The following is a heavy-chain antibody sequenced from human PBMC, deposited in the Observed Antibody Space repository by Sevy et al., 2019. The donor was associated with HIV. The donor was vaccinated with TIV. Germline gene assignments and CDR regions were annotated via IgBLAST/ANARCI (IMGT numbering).Heavy chain of an antibody. CDR2: ISGSGDST. CDR1: GFTFSTYA. D-gene: IGHD4-17*01. V-gene: IGHV3-23*01. Sequence: GSLRLSCAASGFTFSTYAMTWVRQAPGKGLDWVSSISGSGDSTYYADSVKGRFTISRDNSKNTVDLQMNSLRDDDTAIYYCAKVGTTVSIYYYYGMDVWGQGTTVTVSS. CDR3: AKVGTTVSIYYYYGMDV. J-gene: IGHJ6*02.